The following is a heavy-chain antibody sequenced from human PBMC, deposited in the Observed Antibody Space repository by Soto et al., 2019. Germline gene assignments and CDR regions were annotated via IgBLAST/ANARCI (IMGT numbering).Heavy chain of an antibody. V-gene: IGHV4-61*01. Sequence: SSETLSLTCTVSGGSVSSGSYYWSWIRQPPGKGLEWIGYIYYSGSTNYNPSLKSRVTISVDTSKNQFSLKLSSVTAADTAVYYCAAYSGSYLYFDYWGQGTLVTVS. J-gene: IGHJ4*02. D-gene: IGHD1-26*01. CDR3: AAYSGSYLYFDY. CDR2: IYYSGST. CDR1: GGSVSSGSYY.